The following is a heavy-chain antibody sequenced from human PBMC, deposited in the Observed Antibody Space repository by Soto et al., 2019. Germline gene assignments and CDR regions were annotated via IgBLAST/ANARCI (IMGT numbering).Heavy chain of an antibody. CDR3: AHAGDYDLLTFDH. CDR1: GFSLSTYHMG. J-gene: IGHJ4*02. D-gene: IGHD4-17*01. V-gene: IGHV2-5*02. Sequence: QITLKESGPTLVRPAQTLTLTCDFSGFSLSTYHMGVAWIRQPPGKALEWLALIYWDDDKRYSPSLKDRLDISKGTSSNQVDLTITNVDPGDTATYFCAHAGDYDLLTFDHWGPGTLVTVSS. CDR2: IYWDDDK.